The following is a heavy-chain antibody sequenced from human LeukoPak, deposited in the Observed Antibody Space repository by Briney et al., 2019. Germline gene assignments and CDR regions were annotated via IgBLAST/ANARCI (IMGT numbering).Heavy chain of an antibody. J-gene: IGHJ4*02. CDR1: GESVSSNNGA. CDR3: ARDEGNSGWYTFDY. D-gene: IGHD6-19*01. Sequence: SQTLSLTCAISGESVSSNNGAWNWIRQSPSRGLEWLGRTYYRSKWYYDAESVKGRITFNPDTSKNQFSLQLNSVTPEDTAVYYCARDEGNSGWYTFDYWGQGTLVTVSS. CDR2: TYYRSKWYY. V-gene: IGHV6-1*01.